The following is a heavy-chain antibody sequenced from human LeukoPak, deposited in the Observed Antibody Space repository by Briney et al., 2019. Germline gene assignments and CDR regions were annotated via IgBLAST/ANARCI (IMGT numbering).Heavy chain of an antibody. D-gene: IGHD4-17*01. V-gene: IGHV5-51*01. J-gene: IGHJ4*02. Sequence: GESLKISCKGSGYIFTSFWIGWVRQMPGKGLECMGIIDPRDSDTRYSPSFQGQVTISVDKSINTAYLQWSSLKASDTAMYYCARGGGYGDYVFDYWGQGTLVTVSS. CDR2: IDPRDSDT. CDR1: GYIFTSFW. CDR3: ARGGGYGDYVFDY.